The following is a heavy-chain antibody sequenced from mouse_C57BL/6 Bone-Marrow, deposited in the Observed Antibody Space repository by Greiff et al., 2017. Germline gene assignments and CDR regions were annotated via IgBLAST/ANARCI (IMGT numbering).Heavy chain of an antibody. CDR3: ARSEVAYYSNSYAMDY. V-gene: IGHV1-26*01. J-gene: IGHJ4*01. D-gene: IGHD2-5*01. CDR1: GYTFTDYY. CDR2: INPNNGGT. Sequence: EVQLQQSGPELVKPGASVKISCKASGYTFTDYYMNWVKQSHGKSLERIGDINPNNGGTSYNQKFKGKATLTVDKSSSTAYMELRSLTSEDSAVYYCARSEVAYYSNSYAMDYWGQGTSVTVSS.